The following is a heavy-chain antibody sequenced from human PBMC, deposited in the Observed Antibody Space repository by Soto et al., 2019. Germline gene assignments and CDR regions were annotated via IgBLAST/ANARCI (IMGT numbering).Heavy chain of an antibody. Sequence: XSVKVSCKASGYTFTNYGISWVRQAPGQGLEWMGWISAYNGNTNYAQNLQGRVTMTTDTSTSTAYMELRSLRSDDTAVYYCATVDVLRLLEWLPWGQGTLVTVSS. D-gene: IGHD3-3*01. J-gene: IGHJ5*02. CDR3: ATVDVLRLLEWLP. V-gene: IGHV1-18*04. CDR2: ISAYNGNT. CDR1: GYTFTNYG.